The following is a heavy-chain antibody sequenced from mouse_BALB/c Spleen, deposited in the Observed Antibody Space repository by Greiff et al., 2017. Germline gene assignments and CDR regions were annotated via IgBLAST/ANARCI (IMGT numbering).Heavy chain of an antibody. Sequence: DVQLVESGGGLVQPGGSLRLSCATSGFTFTDYYMSWVRQPPGKALEWLGFIRNKANGYTTEYSASVKGRFTISRDNSQSILYLQMNTLRAEDSATYYCARDIPYGNYAMDYWGQGTSVTVSS. CDR3: ARDIPYGNYAMDY. D-gene: IGHD2-1*01. J-gene: IGHJ4*01. V-gene: IGHV7-3*02. CDR1: GFTFTDYY. CDR2: IRNKANGYTT.